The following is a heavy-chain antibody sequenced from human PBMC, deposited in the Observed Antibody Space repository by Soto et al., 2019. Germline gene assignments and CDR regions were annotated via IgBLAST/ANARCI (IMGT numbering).Heavy chain of an antibody. CDR3: ARDWFGIDY. V-gene: IGHV1-18*01. CDR2: INPYNGNT. J-gene: IGHJ4*02. D-gene: IGHD3-16*01. CDR1: GYTHASYG. Sequence: GSPVKVSCKAPGYTHASYGISWVRQAPGQGLEWMGWINPYNGNTNYAQKLQGRVTMTTDTSTNTAYMELRSLRSDDTAVYYCARDWFGIDYWGQGTLVTVYS.